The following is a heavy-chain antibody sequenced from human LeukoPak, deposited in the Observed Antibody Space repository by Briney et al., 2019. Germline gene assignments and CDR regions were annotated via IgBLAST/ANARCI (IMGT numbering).Heavy chain of an antibody. CDR2: IYHSGST. CDR3: ARDLRFDWYVQPDY. J-gene: IGHJ4*02. V-gene: IGHV4-38-2*02. Sequence: SETLSLTCTVSGYSISSGYYWGWIRQPPGKGLGWIGSIYHSGSTYYNPSLKSRVTISVDTSKNQFSLKLSSVTAADTAVYYCARDLRFDWYVQPDYWGQGTLVTVSS. CDR1: GYSISSGYY. D-gene: IGHD3-9*01.